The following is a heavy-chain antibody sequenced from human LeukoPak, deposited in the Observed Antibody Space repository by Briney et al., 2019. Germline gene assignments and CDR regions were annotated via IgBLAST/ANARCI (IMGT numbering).Heavy chain of an antibody. CDR2: IYYSGST. V-gene: IGHV4-30-4*01. J-gene: IGHJ5*02. CDR3: ARALTTVTTKYWFDP. Sequence: PSQTLSLTCTVSGGSISSGDYYWSWIRQPPGKGLEWTGYIYYSGSTYYNPSLKSRVTISVDTSKNQFSLKLSSVTAADTAVYYCARALTTVTTKYWFDPWGQGTLVTVSS. D-gene: IGHD4-17*01. CDR1: GGSISSGDYY.